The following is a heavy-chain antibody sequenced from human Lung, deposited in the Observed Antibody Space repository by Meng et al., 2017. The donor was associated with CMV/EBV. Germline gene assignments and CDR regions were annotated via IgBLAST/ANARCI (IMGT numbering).Heavy chain of an antibody. CDR2: INHSGST. CDR3: ARVGKYIVVVPARIDY. Sequence: SQXXXLTXAVYGGSFSGYYWSWIRQPPGKGLEWIGEINHSGSTNYNPSLKSRVTISVDTYKTQFSLKLSSLTAADTAVYYCARVGKYIVVVPARIDYWGQGTLVTVSS. V-gene: IGHV4-34*01. D-gene: IGHD2-2*01. J-gene: IGHJ4*02. CDR1: GGSFSGYY.